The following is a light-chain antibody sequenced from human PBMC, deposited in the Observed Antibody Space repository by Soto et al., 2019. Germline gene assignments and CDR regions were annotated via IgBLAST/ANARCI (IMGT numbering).Light chain of an antibody. J-gene: IGKJ1*01. V-gene: IGKV1-5*03. CDR3: QHDSNYFWT. CDR1: QSISSW. Sequence: DIQMTQSPSTLSASVGDRVTITCRASQSISSWLAWYQQKPGKAPKVLIYKASSLESGVPSRFSGSGSGTEFTLTISSLQPDDFATYYCQHDSNYFWTFGQGTKVEIK. CDR2: KAS.